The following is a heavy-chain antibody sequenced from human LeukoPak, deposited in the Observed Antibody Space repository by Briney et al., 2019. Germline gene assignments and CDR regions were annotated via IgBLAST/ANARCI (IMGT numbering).Heavy chain of an antibody. D-gene: IGHD4-17*01. J-gene: IGHJ4*02. V-gene: IGHV7-4-1*02. CDR1: GYAFINYA. CDR2: INTNSGNP. Sequence: GASVKVSCKTSGYAFINYAINWVRQAPGQGLEWMGWINTNSGNPTYAQGFTGRFAFSLDTSVSTTYLQISSLETEDTAIYYCARSNNDGDYLGVGFDYWGQGALVTVSS. CDR3: ARSNNDGDYLGVGFDY.